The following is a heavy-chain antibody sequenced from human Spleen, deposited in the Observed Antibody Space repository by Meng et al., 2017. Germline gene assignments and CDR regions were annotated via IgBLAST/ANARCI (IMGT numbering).Heavy chain of an antibody. CDR2: INHSGST. CDR1: GGSFSGYY. V-gene: IGHV4-34*01. D-gene: IGHD5/OR15-5a*01. J-gene: IGHJ4*02. CDR3: ARRGTGKSTIFDY. Sequence: QVQLQQWGAGLLKPSETLSLTCAVYGGSFSGYYWSWIRQPPGKGLEWIGEINHSGSTNYNPSLKSRVTISVDTSKNQFSLKLSSVTAADTAVYFCARRGTGKSTIFDYWGQGTLVTVSS.